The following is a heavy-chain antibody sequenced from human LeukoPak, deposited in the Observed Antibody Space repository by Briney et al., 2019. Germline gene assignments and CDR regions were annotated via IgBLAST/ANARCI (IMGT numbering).Heavy chain of an antibody. CDR1: GGSFSGYY. D-gene: IGHD1-26*01. Sequence: SETLSLTCAVYGGSFSGYYWSWIRQPAGKGLEWIGRIYTSGSTNYNPSLKSRVTMSVDTSKNQFSLKLSSVTAAGTAVYYCARYRGSRVGATGWFDPWGQGTLVTVSS. V-gene: IGHV4-59*10. CDR3: ARYRGSRVGATGWFDP. CDR2: IYTSGST. J-gene: IGHJ5*02.